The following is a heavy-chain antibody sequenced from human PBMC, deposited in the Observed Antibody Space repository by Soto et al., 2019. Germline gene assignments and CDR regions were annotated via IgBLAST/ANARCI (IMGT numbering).Heavy chain of an antibody. Sequence: QVQLVQSGAEMKKPGASVKVSCKSSGYTFTNYGITWVRQAPGQGLEWMGWISPVNGNTNYAQKFQGRVTLTTDTSTSTVNLELRRLTSDDTAIYYCARDLRIRGVFGYWGQGSLVTVSS. J-gene: IGHJ4*02. CDR1: GYTFTNYG. V-gene: IGHV1-18*01. D-gene: IGHD3-10*01. CDR2: ISPVNGNT. CDR3: ARDLRIRGVFGY.